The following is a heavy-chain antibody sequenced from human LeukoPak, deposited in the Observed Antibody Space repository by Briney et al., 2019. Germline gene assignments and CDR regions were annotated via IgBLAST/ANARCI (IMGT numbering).Heavy chain of an antibody. CDR2: IYYSGST. V-gene: IGHV4-39*01. CDR3: ARRDGYNPFDY. Sequence: SETLSLTCTVSGGSISSSSYYWGWIRQPPGKGLEWIGSIYYSGSTYYNPSLKSRVTLSVDTSKNQFSLKLSSVTAADTAVYYCARRDGYNPFDYWGQGTLVTVSP. J-gene: IGHJ4*02. D-gene: IGHD5-24*01. CDR1: GGSISSSSYY.